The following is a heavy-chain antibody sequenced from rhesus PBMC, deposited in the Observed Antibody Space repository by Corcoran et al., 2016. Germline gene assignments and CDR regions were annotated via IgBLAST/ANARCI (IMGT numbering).Heavy chain of an antibody. CDR1: GDSISSGYYY. J-gene: IGHJ3*01. Sequence: QVQLQESGPGLVKPSETLSLTCAVSGDSISSGYYYWSWIRQPPGKGLEWIGYITYSGSTSYNPSLKSRVTISRDTSKNQFSLKLSSVTAADTAVYYCARDCTGSGCYGAFDFWGQGLRVTVSS. V-gene: IGHV4-122*02. CDR3: ARDCTGSGCYGAFDF. CDR2: ITYSGST. D-gene: IGHD2-21*01.